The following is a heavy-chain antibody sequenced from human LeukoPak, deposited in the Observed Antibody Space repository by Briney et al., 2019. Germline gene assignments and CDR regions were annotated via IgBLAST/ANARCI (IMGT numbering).Heavy chain of an antibody. CDR2: ISYNGDK. D-gene: IGHD5-12*01. V-gene: IGHV3-64*01. J-gene: IGHJ4*02. CDR3: ATVPYSTTIRGPLDY. CDR1: GFTLSSYS. Sequence: GGSLRLSCAASGFTLSSYSMHWVRQAPGKGLEFVSAISYNGDKYYAYSVKGRFTISRDISKNTLYLQMGSLRPDDTAVYYCATVPYSTTIRGPLDYWGQGTLVTVSS.